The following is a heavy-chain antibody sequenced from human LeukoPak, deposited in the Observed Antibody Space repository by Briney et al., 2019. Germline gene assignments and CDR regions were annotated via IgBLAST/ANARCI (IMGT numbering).Heavy chain of an antibody. CDR3: GRHGLLEYSSSHFDY. D-gene: IGHD6-6*01. Sequence: PSETLSLTCAVSGGSISSSNWWSWVRPPPGKGVEWIGEIYHSGSTNYNPSLKSRVTISVDKSKNPFYLKLSTVTASDTAMYYCGRHGLLEYSSSHFDYWGQGTLVTVSS. J-gene: IGHJ4*02. CDR2: IYHSGST. CDR1: GGSISSSNW. V-gene: IGHV4-4*02.